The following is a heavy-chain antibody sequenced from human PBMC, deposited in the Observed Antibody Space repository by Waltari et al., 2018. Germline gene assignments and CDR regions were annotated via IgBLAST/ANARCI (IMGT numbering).Heavy chain of an antibody. D-gene: IGHD1-26*01. CDR3: AKGYVGATDY. V-gene: IGHV3-30*18. J-gene: IGHJ4*02. Sequence: QVQLVESGGGVVQPGRSLRLSCAASGFTFSSYGMHWVRQAPGTGLEWVAVISYDGSNKYYADAVKGRFTISRDNSKNTLYLQMNSLRAEDTAVYYCAKGYVGATDYWGQGTLVTVSS. CDR1: GFTFSSYG. CDR2: ISYDGSNK.